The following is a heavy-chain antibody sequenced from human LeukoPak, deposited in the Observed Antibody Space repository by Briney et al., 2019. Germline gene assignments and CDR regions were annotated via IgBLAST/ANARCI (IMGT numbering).Heavy chain of an antibody. V-gene: IGHV3-74*01. CDR2: INSDGSST. CDR1: GFTFSSYW. D-gene: IGHD6-13*01. CDR3: ARDYAAAGSFDY. Sequence: GGSPRLSCAASGFTFSSYWMHWVRQAPGKGLVWVSRINSDGSSTNYADSVKGRFTISRDNAKNTLYLQMNSLRAEDTAIYYCARDYAAAGSFDYWGQGTLVAVSS. J-gene: IGHJ4*02.